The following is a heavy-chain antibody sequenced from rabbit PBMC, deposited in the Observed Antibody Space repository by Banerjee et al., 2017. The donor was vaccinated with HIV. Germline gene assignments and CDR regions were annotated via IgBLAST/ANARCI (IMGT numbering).Heavy chain of an antibody. Sequence: QSLEESGGDLVKPGASLTLTCTASGFSFSSGYDMCWVRQAPGKGLEWIACIYAGDSSNTHYASWAKGRFTISKTSSTTVTLQMTSLTAADTATYFCARGAYGGYRYANLWGPGTLVTVS. CDR3: ARGAYGGYRYANL. V-gene: IGHV1S40*01. CDR1: GFSFSSGYD. D-gene: IGHD6-1*01. J-gene: IGHJ4*01. CDR2: IYAGDSSNT.